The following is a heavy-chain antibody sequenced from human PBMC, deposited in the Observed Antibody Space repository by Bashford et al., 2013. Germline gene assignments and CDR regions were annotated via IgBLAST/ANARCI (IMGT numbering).Heavy chain of an antibody. CDR1: GFTFRNNW. D-gene: IGHD2-2*01. CDR2: INQDGSEN. V-gene: IGHV3-7*01. Sequence: GGSLRLSCETSGFTFRNNWMSWVRQAPGKGLEWVANINQDGSENYYVDSVRGRFTISRDNAKNALYLEMNSLGAEDTAVYHCAKRMPYRNFYYYPLDVWGQGTTVTVSS. J-gene: IGHJ6*02. CDR3: AKRMPYRNFYYYPLDV.